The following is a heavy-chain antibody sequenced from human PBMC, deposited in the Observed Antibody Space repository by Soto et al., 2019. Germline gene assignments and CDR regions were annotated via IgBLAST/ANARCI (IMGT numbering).Heavy chain of an antibody. Sequence: LSLTCAASGFTFSNAWMSWVRQAPGKGLEWVGRIKSKTDGGTTDYAAPVKGRFTISRDDSKNTLYLQMNSLKTEDTAVYYCTTPTVTTGDDAFDIWGQGTVVTVSS. CDR3: TTPTVTTGDDAFDI. V-gene: IGHV3-15*01. J-gene: IGHJ3*02. CDR2: IKSKTDGGTT. D-gene: IGHD4-4*01. CDR1: GFTFSNAW.